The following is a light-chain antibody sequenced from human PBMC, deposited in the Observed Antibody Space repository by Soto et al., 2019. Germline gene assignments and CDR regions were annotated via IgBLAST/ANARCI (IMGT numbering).Light chain of an antibody. J-gene: IGKJ5*01. CDR1: QSVSSSS. CDR2: EAS. CDR3: QQRSNWPPIT. V-gene: IGKV3D-20*02. Sequence: EIVLTQSPGTLSLSPGERATLSCRAIQSVSSSSLAWYQQNPGQAPRLLIYEASSRATGIPDRFSGSGSGTDFTLTISSLEPEDFAVYYCQQRSNWPPITFGQGTRLEIK.